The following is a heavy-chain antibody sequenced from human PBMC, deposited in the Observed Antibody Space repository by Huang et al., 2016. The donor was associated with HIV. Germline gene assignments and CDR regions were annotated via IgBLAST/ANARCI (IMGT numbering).Heavy chain of an antibody. D-gene: IGHD2-15*01. J-gene: IGHJ4*02. CDR1: GYKFTSYW. CDR3: ARQRASGSTYVDS. CDR2: SYPGDAYT. Sequence: EVQLVQSGAEVKKPGESLKISCKGSGYKFTSYWIAGVRQMLGKGLERMGISYPGDAYTRYSPSFQGQVTISADKSINTAYQQWSSLKTSDTAMYFCARQRASGSTYVDSWGQGTLLTVYS. V-gene: IGHV5-51*01.